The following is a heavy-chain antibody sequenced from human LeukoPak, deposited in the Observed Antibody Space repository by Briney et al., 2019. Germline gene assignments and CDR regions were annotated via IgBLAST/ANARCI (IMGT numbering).Heavy chain of an antibody. J-gene: IGHJ6*03. CDR3: AKDGRDCSSTSCPMGIHYYYYYMDV. Sequence: PGGSLRLSCAASGFTFDDYAMHWVRQAPGKGLEWVSLISWDGGSTYYADSVKGRFTVSRDNSKNSLYLQMSSLRAEDTALYCCAKDGRDCSSTSCPMGIHYYYYYMDVWGKGTTVTVSS. D-gene: IGHD2-2*01. V-gene: IGHV3-43D*03. CDR1: GFTFDDYA. CDR2: ISWDGGST.